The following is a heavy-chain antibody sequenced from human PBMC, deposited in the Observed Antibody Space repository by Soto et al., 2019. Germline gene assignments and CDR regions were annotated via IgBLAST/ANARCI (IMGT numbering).Heavy chain of an antibody. CDR3: ARDPLLYSGYDSYYFDY. D-gene: IGHD5-12*01. CDR2: ISYDGSNK. Sequence: HPGGSLRLSCAASGFTFSSYAMHWVRQAPGKGLEWVAVISYDGSNKYYADSVKGRFTISRDNSKNTLYLQMNSLRAEDTAVYYCARDPLLYSGYDSYYFDYWGQGTLVTVSS. V-gene: IGHV3-30-3*01. J-gene: IGHJ4*02. CDR1: GFTFSSYA.